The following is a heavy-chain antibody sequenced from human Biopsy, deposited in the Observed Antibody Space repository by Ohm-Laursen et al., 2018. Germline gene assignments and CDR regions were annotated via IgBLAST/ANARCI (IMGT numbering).Heavy chain of an antibody. D-gene: IGHD3-10*01. CDR1: GPTLTALS. J-gene: IGHJ4*02. CDR3: ATGPYYDTRFYYNVRPFDF. CDR2: FAPENGKT. V-gene: IGHV1-24*01. Sequence: GASVTVSCKVSGPTLTALSMHWVRQAPGRGLEWMGGFAPENGKTIYAEKFQGRVTMTEDTSTDTVYMEVTSLRSDDTAVYYCATGPYYDTRFYYNVRPFDFWGQGTLVIVSS.